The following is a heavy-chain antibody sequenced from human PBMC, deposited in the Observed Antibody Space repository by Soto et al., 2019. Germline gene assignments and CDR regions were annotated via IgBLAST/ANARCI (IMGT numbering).Heavy chain of an antibody. D-gene: IGHD5-12*01. V-gene: IGHV1-24*01. J-gene: IGHJ4*02. CDR1: GYTLSELC. CDR2: FDPAHGER. Sequence: ASVKVSCKVYGYTLSELCIHWVRQAPGKGLEWMGTFDPAHGERSYSQSFQGRVTMTEDTSTDTAYMDLRNLRSEDTAMYYCATGYSGYDLLFIDFWGQGPLLTVSS. CDR3: ATGYSGYDLLFIDF.